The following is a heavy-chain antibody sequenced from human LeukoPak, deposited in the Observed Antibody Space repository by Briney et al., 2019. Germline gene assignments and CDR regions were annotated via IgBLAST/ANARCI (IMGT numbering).Heavy chain of an antibody. CDR3: AREPIYYDSSGYYYSGYFDY. D-gene: IGHD3-22*01. J-gene: IGHJ4*02. CDR1: GYTFTGYY. Sequence: ASVKVSCKASGYTFTGYYMHWVRQAPGQGLEWMGWINPNSGGTNYAQKFQSRVTMTRDTSISTAYMELSRLRSDDTAVYYCAREPIYYDSSGYYYSGYFDYWGQGTLVTVSS. V-gene: IGHV1-2*02. CDR2: INPNSGGT.